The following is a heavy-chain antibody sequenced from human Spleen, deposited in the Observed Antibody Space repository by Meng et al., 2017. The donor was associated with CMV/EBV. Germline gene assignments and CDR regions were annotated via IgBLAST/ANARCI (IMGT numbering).Heavy chain of an antibody. Sequence: CKAAGYTFTSYGISWVRQAPGQGLEWMGWISAYNGNTNYAQKLQGRDTMTTDTSTSTAYMELRSLRSDDTAVYYCARGTIFGANFDYWGQGTLVTVSS. CDR2: ISAYNGNT. D-gene: IGHD3-3*01. J-gene: IGHJ4*02. CDR1: GYTFTSYG. V-gene: IGHV1-18*01. CDR3: ARGTIFGANFDY.